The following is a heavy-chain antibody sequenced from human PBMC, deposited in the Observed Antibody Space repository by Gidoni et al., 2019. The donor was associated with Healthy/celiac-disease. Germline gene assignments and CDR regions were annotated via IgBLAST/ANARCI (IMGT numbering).Heavy chain of an antibody. CDR3: ASSFWVTAFDY. CDR1: GFTFSSYW. J-gene: IGHJ4*02. Sequence: EVQLVESGGGLVQPGGSLRLSCAASGFTFSSYWMGWVRQAPGKGLEWVANIKQDGSEKYYVDSVKGRFTISRDNAKNSLYLQMNSLRAEDTAVYYCASSFWVTAFDYWGQGTLVTVSS. CDR2: IKQDGSEK. D-gene: IGHD2-21*02. V-gene: IGHV3-7*01.